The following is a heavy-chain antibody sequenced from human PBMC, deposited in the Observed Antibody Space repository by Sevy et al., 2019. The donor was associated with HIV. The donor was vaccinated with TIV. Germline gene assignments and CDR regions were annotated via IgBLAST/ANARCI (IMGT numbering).Heavy chain of an antibody. CDR2: IWYDGSNK. V-gene: IGHV3-33*01. J-gene: IGHJ6*03. CDR3: ASSYCTKGVCYIYCMDV. CDR1: GFTFSSYG. D-gene: IGHD2-8*01. Sequence: GGSLRLSCAASGFTFSSYGMHWVRQAPGKGLEWVAVIWYDGSNKYYADSVKGRFTISRDNSKNTLYLQMNSLRAEDTAVYYCASSYCTKGVCYIYCMDVWGKGTTVTVSS.